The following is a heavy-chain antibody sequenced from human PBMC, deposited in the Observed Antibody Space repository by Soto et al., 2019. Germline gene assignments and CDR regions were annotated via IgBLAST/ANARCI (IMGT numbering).Heavy chain of an antibody. CDR1: GFTFSTHS. CDR3: VFDFWLVPTV. J-gene: IGHJ6*04. D-gene: IGHD3-3*01. V-gene: IGHV3-48*01. CDR2: IHSSSSWE. Sequence: EVQLVESGGGLVQPGGSLKLSCAASGFTFSTHSMKWVRQAPGRGLECVSYIHSSSSWEVYADSVRGRFTVSRDNAKNSLYLQMSSLRAEDTAVYYCVFDFWLVPTVWGKGTTVTVSS.